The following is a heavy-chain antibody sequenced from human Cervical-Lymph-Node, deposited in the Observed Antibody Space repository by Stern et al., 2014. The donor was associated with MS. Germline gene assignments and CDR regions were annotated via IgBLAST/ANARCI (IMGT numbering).Heavy chain of an antibody. CDR2: IIPVMGTA. Sequence: QMQLVQSGAEVKKPGSSVKVSCKASGGTFNVYAINWLRQAPGQGLEWMGGIIPVMGTANYAQNFQGRVTITADASNRTSSMQLSSLRSDDTAVYYCARDGRHTNNFGLDVWGQGTTVTVSS. CDR3: ARDGRHTNNFGLDV. V-gene: IGHV1-69*01. J-gene: IGHJ6*02. CDR1: GGTFNVYA.